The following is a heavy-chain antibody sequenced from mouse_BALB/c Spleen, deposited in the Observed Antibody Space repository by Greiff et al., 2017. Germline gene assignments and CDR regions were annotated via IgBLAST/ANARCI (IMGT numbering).Heavy chain of an antibody. CDR2: IDPANGNT. Sequence: VQLQQSGAELVKPGASVKLSCTASGFNIKDTYMHWVKQRPEQGLEWIGRIDPANGNTKYDPKFQGKATITADTSSNTAYLQLSSLTSEDTAVYYCAREYYGSSPFAYWGQGTLVTVSA. V-gene: IGHV14-3*02. CDR3: AREYYGSSPFAY. D-gene: IGHD1-1*01. J-gene: IGHJ3*01. CDR1: GFNIKDTY.